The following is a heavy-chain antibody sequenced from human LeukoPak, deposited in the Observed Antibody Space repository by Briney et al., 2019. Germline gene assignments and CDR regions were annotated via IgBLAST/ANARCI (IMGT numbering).Heavy chain of an antibody. Sequence: PGGSLRLSCAASGITFSSHTMNWVRQAPGKGLEWVSSISSTGSYIYYADSVKGRFTISRDNAKNSLYLQMNSLRAEDTAVYYCARVWYSSGWYYDYWGQGTLVTVSS. D-gene: IGHD6-19*01. V-gene: IGHV3-21*01. CDR3: ARVWYSSGWYYDY. CDR1: GITFSSHT. J-gene: IGHJ4*02. CDR2: ISSTGSYI.